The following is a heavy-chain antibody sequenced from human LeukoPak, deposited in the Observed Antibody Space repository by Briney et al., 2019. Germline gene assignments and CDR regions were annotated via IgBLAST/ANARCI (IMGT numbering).Heavy chain of an antibody. J-gene: IGHJ4*02. CDR2: IGGNGDGT. CDR3: AKESGNSGTWPQNYFDY. V-gene: IGHV3-23*01. Sequence: GGSLRLSCEASGFTFRSYAMTWVRQAPGRGLEWVSSIGGNGDGTYYTDSVRGRFSISRDNSGNTLFLQMNSLSAEDTALYYCAKESGNSGTWPQNYFDYWGQGSLVTVSS. CDR1: GFTFRSYA. D-gene: IGHD6-13*01.